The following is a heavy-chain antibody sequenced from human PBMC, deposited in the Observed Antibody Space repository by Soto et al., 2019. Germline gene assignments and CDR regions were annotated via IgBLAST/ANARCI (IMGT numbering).Heavy chain of an antibody. CDR1: GGSISSGDYY. Sequence: QVQLQESGPGLVKPSQTLSLTCAVSGGSISSGDYYWNWIRQPPGKGLEWIGYIYYSGYTYYNPSLESRPTLSIXSSKNEFSLKMTSVTAADTAVYYCARGRQVAMIDYWGQGTLVSVSS. V-gene: IGHV4-30-4*01. D-gene: IGHD5-12*01. J-gene: IGHJ4*02. CDR2: IYYSGYT. CDR3: ARGRQVAMIDY.